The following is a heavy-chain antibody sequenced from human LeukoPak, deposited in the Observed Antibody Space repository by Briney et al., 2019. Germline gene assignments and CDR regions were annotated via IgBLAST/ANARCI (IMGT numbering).Heavy chain of an antibody. CDR2: ITSSSSYI. CDR3: ARDPYSGNYGNYYYYYMDV. CDR1: GFTFSTYN. Sequence: PGGSLRLSCAASGFTFSTYNVNWVRHAPGKGLEWISSITSSSSYIYYAVSVKGRFTISRDNAKNSLYLQMSSLSPDDTAVYFCARDPYSGNYGNYYYYYMDVWGKGTTVTISS. D-gene: IGHD1-26*01. J-gene: IGHJ6*03. V-gene: IGHV3-21*06.